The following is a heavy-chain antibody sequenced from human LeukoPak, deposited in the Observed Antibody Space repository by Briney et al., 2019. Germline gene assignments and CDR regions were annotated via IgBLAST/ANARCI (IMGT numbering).Heavy chain of an antibody. V-gene: IGHV4-34*01. CDR1: GGSFSGYY. D-gene: IGHD3-10*01. CDR3: ARDEVTMVRGVPSYGMDV. J-gene: IGHJ6*02. Sequence: SETLSLTCAVYGGSFSGYYWSWIRQPPGKGLEWIGEINHSGSTNYNPSLKSRVTMSVDTSKNQFSLKLSSVTAADTAVYYCARDEVTMVRGVPSYGMDVWGQGTTVTVSS. CDR2: INHSGST.